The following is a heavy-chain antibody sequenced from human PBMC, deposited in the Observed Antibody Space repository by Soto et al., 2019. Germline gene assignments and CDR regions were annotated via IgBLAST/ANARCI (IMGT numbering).Heavy chain of an antibody. V-gene: IGHV4-4*07. D-gene: IGHD2-15*01. CDR2: IYATGST. CDR1: GASLAGYY. J-gene: IGHJ4*03. Sequence: PSETLSLTCNVSGASLAGYYWSWIRQPPGKGLEWIGRIYATGSTDYNPSLKSRVTLSVDTSKNQFSLRLTSVTAADTAVYYCARASVGPPGGGSWTMPFDFWGHGTLVTVSS. CDR3: ARASVGPPGGGSWTMPFDF.